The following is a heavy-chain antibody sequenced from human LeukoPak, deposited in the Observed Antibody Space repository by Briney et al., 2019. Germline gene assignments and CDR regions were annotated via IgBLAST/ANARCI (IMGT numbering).Heavy chain of an antibody. Sequence: SETLSLTCTVSGGSISRYYWSWIRQPAGKGLEWIGRIYTSGSTNYNPSLKSRVTMSVDTSKNQFSLKLSSVTAADTAVYYCAREGQYGSGSYYTYYYYGMDVWGQGTTVTVSS. J-gene: IGHJ6*02. CDR2: IYTSGST. D-gene: IGHD3-10*01. CDR1: GGSISRYY. V-gene: IGHV4-4*07. CDR3: AREGQYGSGSYYTYYYYGMDV.